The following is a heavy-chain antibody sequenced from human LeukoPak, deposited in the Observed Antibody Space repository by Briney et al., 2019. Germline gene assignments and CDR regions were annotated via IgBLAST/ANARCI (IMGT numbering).Heavy chain of an antibody. D-gene: IGHD3-22*01. J-gene: IGHJ6*02. CDR1: GGTFSSYA. CDR2: IIPIFGTA. V-gene: IGHV1-69*13. Sequence: SVKVPCKASGGTFSSYAISWVRQAPGQGLEWMGGIIPIFGTANYAQKFQGRVTITADESTSTAYMEPSSLRSEDTAVYYCASSSGYSLYYYYYGMDVWGQGTTVTVSS. CDR3: ASSSGYSLYYYYYGMDV.